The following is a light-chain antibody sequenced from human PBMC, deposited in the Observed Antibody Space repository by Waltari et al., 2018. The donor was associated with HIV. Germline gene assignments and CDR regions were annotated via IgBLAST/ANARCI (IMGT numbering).Light chain of an antibody. V-gene: IGLV3-21*04. CDR2: YDS. CDR1: NIGDKT. CDR3: QVSDSRGDSRV. J-gene: IGLJ3*02. Sequence: SFVVTQPPSVSVAPGETARITCEGNNIGDKTVHWYQQKPGQAPLMVIYYDSDRPSGISERFSASNSGNTATLTLTRVEVGDEADYYCQVSDSRGDSRVFGGGTELTVL.